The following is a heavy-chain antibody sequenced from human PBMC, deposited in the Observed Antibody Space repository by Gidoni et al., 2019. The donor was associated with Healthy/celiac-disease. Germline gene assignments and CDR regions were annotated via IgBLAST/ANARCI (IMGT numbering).Heavy chain of an antibody. CDR1: GGTFSSYA. CDR2: IIPIFGTA. Sequence: QVQLVQSGAEVKKPGSSVKVSCKASGGTFSSYAISWVRQAPGQGLEWMGGIIPIFGTANYAQKFQGRVTITADKSTSTAYMELSSLRSEDTAVYYCASGPVGRYQLEVGYFDYWGQGTLVTVSS. V-gene: IGHV1-69*06. CDR3: ASGPVGRYQLEVGYFDY. D-gene: IGHD2-2*01. J-gene: IGHJ4*02.